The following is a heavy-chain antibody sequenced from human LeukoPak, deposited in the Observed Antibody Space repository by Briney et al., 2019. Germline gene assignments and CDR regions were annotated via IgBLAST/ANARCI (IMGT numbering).Heavy chain of an antibody. Sequence: GGSLRLSCAASGFTFSSYAMHWVRQAPGKGLEWVAVISYDGSNKYYADSVKGRFTISRDNSKNTLYLQMNSLRAEDTAVYYCARVGGRWSGYDTYYYYYYGMDVWGQGTTVTVSS. CDR2: ISYDGSNK. J-gene: IGHJ6*02. V-gene: IGHV3-30-3*01. CDR1: GFTFSSYA. D-gene: IGHD5-12*01. CDR3: ARVGGRWSGYDTYYYYYYGMDV.